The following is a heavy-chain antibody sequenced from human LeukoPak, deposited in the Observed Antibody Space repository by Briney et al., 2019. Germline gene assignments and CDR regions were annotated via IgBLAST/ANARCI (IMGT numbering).Heavy chain of an antibody. D-gene: IGHD2-15*01. J-gene: IGHJ4*02. V-gene: IGHV1-18*01. CDR3: ARDEEEGSGPDY. Sequence: GASVKVSCKASGYTFTSYGISWVRQAPGQGLEWMGWISAYNGNTNYAQKFQGRVTMTRNTSTSTVYMELSSLRSEDAAVYYCARDEEEGSGPDYWGQGTLVTVSS. CDR1: GYTFTSYG. CDR2: ISAYNGNT.